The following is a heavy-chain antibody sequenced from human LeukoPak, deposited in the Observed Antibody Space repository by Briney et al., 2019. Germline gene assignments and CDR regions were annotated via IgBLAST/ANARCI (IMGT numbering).Heavy chain of an antibody. CDR2: TSYTSKWYN. J-gene: IGHJ4*02. CDR1: GDSVSTNSAA. V-gene: IGHV6-1*01. Sequence: SQTLSLTCAISGDSVSTNSAAWNWIRQSPSRGLEWLGRTSYTSKWYNDYALSMKGRITINPDTSKNQFSLQLNSVTPEDTALYYCARGTRDGYNPTFDYWGQGTLVTVSS. D-gene: IGHD5-24*01. CDR3: ARGTRDGYNPTFDY.